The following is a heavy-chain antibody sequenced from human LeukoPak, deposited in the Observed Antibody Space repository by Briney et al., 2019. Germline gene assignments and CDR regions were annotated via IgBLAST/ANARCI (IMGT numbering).Heavy chain of an antibody. V-gene: IGHV3-23*01. D-gene: IGHD2-15*01. CDR2: ISGRGGST. CDR3: AKGGDSGGSCYSVQH. Sequence: SLRPSCAPSVFTLTSDAISWVRQAPRNEGEWVSSISGRGGSTYYADSGKGRFTISRDNSKNTLYLQMNSLSAEDTVVYCWAKGGDSGGSCYSVQHWGQGTLVTVSS. CDR1: VFTLTSDA. J-gene: IGHJ1*01.